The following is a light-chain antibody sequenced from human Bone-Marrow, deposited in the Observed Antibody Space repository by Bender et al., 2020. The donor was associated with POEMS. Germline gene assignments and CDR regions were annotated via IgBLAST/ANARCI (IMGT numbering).Light chain of an antibody. CDR3: SSYTSSSTYV. Sequence: QSVLTQPPSVSGAPGQRVTISCTGSSSNTGSGYDINWYQHLPGTAPKLLIYGYNNRPSGVPDRFSGSKSGTSASLAITGLQAEDEADYHCSSYTSSSTYVFGTGTKVTVL. V-gene: IGLV1-40*01. J-gene: IGLJ1*01. CDR1: SSNTGSGYD. CDR2: GYN.